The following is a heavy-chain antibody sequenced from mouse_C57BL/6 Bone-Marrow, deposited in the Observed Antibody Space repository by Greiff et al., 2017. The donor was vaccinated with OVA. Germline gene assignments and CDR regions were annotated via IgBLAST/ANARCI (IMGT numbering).Heavy chain of an antibody. V-gene: IGHV3-6*01. CDR3: AREGPSGTAY. CDR1: GYSITSGYY. CDR2: ISYDGSN. Sequence: ESGPGLVKPSQSLSLTCSVTGYSITSGYYWNWIRQFPGNKLEWMGYISYDGSNNYNPSLKNRISITRDTSKNQFFLKLNSVTTEDTATYYCAREGPSGTAYWGQGTLVTVSA. J-gene: IGHJ3*01. D-gene: IGHD4-1*01.